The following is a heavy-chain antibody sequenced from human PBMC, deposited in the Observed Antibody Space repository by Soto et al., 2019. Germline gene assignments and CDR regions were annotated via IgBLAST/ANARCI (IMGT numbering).Heavy chain of an antibody. J-gene: IGHJ1*01. D-gene: IGHD3-22*01. V-gene: IGHV4-30-4*02. Sequence: SETLSLTCTVSGGSISSGDYCWSWIRQPPGKGLEWIGYIYYSGSTYYNPSLKSRVTMTRDTSTNTVYMELSSLRSEDTAVYYCAREAINSSGYSRYFQHWGQGTLVTVSS. CDR2: IYYSGST. CDR3: AREAINSSGYSRYFQH. CDR1: GGSISSGDYC.